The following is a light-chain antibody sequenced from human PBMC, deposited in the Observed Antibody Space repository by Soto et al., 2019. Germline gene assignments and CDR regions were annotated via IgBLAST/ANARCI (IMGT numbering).Light chain of an antibody. CDR2: KAS. CDR3: QQYNIYSWT. J-gene: IGKJ1*01. CDR1: QSISSW. V-gene: IGKV1-5*03. Sequence: DIQMTQSPSTLSASVGDRVTITCRASQSISSWLAWYQQKPGKAPKLLIYKASSLESGVPSRFSGSGSGTEFTLTFSSLQPDDFATYYCQQYNIYSWTFGQGTKVEIK.